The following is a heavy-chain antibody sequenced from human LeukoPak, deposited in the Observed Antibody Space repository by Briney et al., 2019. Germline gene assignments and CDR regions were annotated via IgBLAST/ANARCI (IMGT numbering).Heavy chain of an antibody. CDR3: ARDLGSERGSFDY. J-gene: IGHJ4*02. CDR1: GFTFSSYS. V-gene: IGHV3-21*01. CDR2: ISSSSSYI. Sequence: GGSLRLSCAASGFTFSSYSMNWVRQAPGKGLEWVSSISSSSSYIYYADSVKGRFTISRDNAKNSLYLQINSLRAEDTAVYYCARDLGSERGSFDYWGQGTLVTVSS. D-gene: IGHD7-27*01.